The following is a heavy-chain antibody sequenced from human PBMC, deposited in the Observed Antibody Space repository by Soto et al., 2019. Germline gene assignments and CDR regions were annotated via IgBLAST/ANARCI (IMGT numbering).Heavy chain of an antibody. CDR3: ARGKDSSGYYFHYYYYGMDV. CDR2: INAGNGNT. V-gene: IGHV1-3*01. D-gene: IGHD3-22*01. Sequence: QVQLVQSGAEVKKPGASVKVSCKASGYTFTSYAMHWVRQAPGQRLEWMGWINAGNGNTKYSQKFQGRVTITSDTSASTAYMELSSLRSEDTAVYYCARGKDSSGYYFHYYYYGMDVWGQGTTVTVSS. J-gene: IGHJ6*02. CDR1: GYTFTSYA.